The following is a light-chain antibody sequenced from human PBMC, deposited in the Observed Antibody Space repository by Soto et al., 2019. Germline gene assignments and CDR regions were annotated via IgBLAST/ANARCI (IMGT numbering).Light chain of an antibody. Sequence: QSVLTQPPSVSGAPGQTVTISCTGSSSNIGAGYDVSWYQQLPGTAPKLLIFGDTNRPSGVPDRFSGSHSGASASLAISGLQAEDEGDYYCQSYDSSPSGSVFGGGTKVTVL. CDR2: GDT. CDR1: SSNIGAGYD. J-gene: IGLJ3*02. V-gene: IGLV1-40*01. CDR3: QSYDSSPSGSV.